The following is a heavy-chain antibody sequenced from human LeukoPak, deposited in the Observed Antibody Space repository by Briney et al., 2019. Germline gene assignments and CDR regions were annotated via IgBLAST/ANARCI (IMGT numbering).Heavy chain of an antibody. CDR1: GFTFSSYS. CDR2: ISSSSSYI. V-gene: IGHV3-21*01. J-gene: IGHJ4*02. Sequence: TPGGSLRLSCAASGFTFSSYSMNWVRQAPGKGLEWVSSISSSSSYIYYADSVKGRFTISRDNAKNSLYLQMNSLRAEDAAVYYCARVRSTGETPTPNAYWGQGTLVAVSS. D-gene: IGHD4-23*01. CDR3: ARVRSTGETPTPNAY.